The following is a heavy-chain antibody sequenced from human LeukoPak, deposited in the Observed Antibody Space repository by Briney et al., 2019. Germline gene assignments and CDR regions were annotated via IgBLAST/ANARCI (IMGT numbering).Heavy chain of an antibody. J-gene: IGHJ3*02. CDR3: ARDKIHYDILTGSTDAFDI. CDR1: GFTFSNYA. CDR2: ISYDGSDK. Sequence: GGSLRLSCAASGFTFSNYAIHWVRQAPGKGLEWVAVISYDGSDKQYADSVKGRFTISRDNAKNSLYLQMNSLRAEDTAVYYCARDKIHYDILTGSTDAFDIWGQGTMVTVSS. D-gene: IGHD3-9*01. V-gene: IGHV3-30*04.